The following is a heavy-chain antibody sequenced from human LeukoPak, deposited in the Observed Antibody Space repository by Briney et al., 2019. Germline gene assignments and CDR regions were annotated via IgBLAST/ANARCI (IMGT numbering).Heavy chain of an antibody. D-gene: IGHD3-22*01. Sequence: GSLKLSCAASGFGFGQYEMNWVRQAPGKGLEWIAYISVRAGTIYYGDSAEGRFTISRDDAKNSLYLQMNGLRVEDTAIYYCAKDFPHYYEVPHGMDVWGQGTTVTV. J-gene: IGHJ6*02. CDR3: AKDFPHYYEVPHGMDV. V-gene: IGHV3-48*03. CDR2: ISVRAGTI. CDR1: GFGFGQYE.